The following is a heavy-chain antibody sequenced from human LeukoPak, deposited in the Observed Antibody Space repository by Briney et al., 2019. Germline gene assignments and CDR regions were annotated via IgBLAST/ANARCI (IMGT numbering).Heavy chain of an antibody. Sequence: ASVKVSCKASGGTFGSYAISWVRQAPGQGLEWMGRIIPIFGIANYAQKFQGRVTITADKSTSTAYMELSSLRSEDTAVYYCARSEQLVYYYYGMDVWGQGTTVTVSS. D-gene: IGHD6-6*01. J-gene: IGHJ6*02. V-gene: IGHV1-69*04. CDR2: IIPIFGIA. CDR3: ARSEQLVYYYYGMDV. CDR1: GGTFGSYA.